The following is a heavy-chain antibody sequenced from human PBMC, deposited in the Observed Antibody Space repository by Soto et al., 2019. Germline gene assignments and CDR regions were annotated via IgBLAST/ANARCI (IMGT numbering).Heavy chain of an antibody. D-gene: IGHD1-26*01. CDR1: GFIFGSFS. Sequence: EVQLVVSGGGRVKPGWSLRLSCAASGFIFGSFSLNWVRQAPGKGLEWVSSISGGSTYIYYADSVKGLFTISRDNAKNSLYLQMTGLRAEDTAVYYCARWDFDFWGQGTLVTVSS. V-gene: IGHV3-21*02. CDR3: ARWDFDF. CDR2: ISGGSTYI. J-gene: IGHJ4*02.